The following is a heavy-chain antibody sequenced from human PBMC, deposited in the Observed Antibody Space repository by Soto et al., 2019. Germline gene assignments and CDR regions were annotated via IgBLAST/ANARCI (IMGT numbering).Heavy chain of an antibody. CDR3: VGANLGYCSGGSCTDY. CDR1: GGTFSSYT. Sequence: QVQLVQSGAEVKKPGSSVKVSCKASGGTFSSYTISWVRQAPGQGLEWMGRIIPILGIANYAQKFQGRVMITXVKNTXXAYMELSSLRSEDTAVYYCVGANLGYCSGGSCTDYWGQGTLVTVSS. CDR2: IIPILGIA. J-gene: IGHJ4*02. D-gene: IGHD2-15*01. V-gene: IGHV1-69*02.